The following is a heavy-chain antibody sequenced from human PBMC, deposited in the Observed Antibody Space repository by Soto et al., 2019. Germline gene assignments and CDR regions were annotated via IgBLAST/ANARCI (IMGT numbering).Heavy chain of an antibody. CDR1: GGSISSSNW. Sequence: QVQLQESGPGLVKSSGTLSLTCAVSGGSISSSNWWNWVRQPPGKGLEWIGEIYHSGSTNYNPSLKRRVTISVDKSKNQFSLKLSSVTAADTAVYYCARATGMAPFDYWGQGTLVTVSS. V-gene: IGHV4-4*02. D-gene: IGHD5-18*01. CDR2: IYHSGST. CDR3: ARATGMAPFDY. J-gene: IGHJ4*02.